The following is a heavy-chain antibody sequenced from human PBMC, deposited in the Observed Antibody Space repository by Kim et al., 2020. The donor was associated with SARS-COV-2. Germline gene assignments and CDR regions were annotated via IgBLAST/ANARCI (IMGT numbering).Heavy chain of an antibody. D-gene: IGHD1-1*01. J-gene: IGHJ5*02. CDR1: GFTFSSYA. CDR2: ISYDGSNK. Sequence: GGSLRLSCAASGFTFSSYAMHWVRQAPGKGLEWVAVISYDGSNKYYADSVKGRFTISRDNSKNTLYLQMNSLRAEDTAVYYCARDDAPWSRQGWFDPWGQGTLVTVSS. CDR3: ARDDAPWSRQGWFDP. V-gene: IGHV3-30-3*01.